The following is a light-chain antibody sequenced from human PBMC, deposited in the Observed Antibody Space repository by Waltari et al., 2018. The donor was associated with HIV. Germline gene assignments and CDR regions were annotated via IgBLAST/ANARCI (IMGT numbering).Light chain of an antibody. CDR3: AAWDDSLNGYV. Sequence: QSVLTQPPSASGAPGQRVTISCSGRSSNIGSNTVNWYQQLPGTAPKLLIYENKQRPSGVPDRLSGSKSGTSASLGISGLQSEDEADYYCAAWDDSLNGYVFGTGTKVTVL. CDR1: SSNIGSNT. J-gene: IGLJ1*01. CDR2: ENK. V-gene: IGLV1-44*01.